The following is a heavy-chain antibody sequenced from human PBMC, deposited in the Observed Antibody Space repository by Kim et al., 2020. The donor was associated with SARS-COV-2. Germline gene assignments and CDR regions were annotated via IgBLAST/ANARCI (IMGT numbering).Heavy chain of an antibody. CDR3: ATQWWAYAGGWFDP. D-gene: IGHD2-15*01. V-gene: IGHV4-39*01. J-gene: IGHJ5*02. Sequence: NPSLKSRVTISVDTSKNQFSLKLSSVTAADTAVYYCATQWWAYAGGWFDPWGQGTLVTVSS.